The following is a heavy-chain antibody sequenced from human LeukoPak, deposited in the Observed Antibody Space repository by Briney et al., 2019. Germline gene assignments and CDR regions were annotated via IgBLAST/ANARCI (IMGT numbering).Heavy chain of an antibody. CDR2: IYYSGST. CDR3: ARQDSSSGGGAY. Sequence: SETLSLTCTVSGGSISSSSYYWGWIRQPQGKGLEWIGSIYYSGSTYYKPSLKSRVTISVDTSKNQFSLKLSSVTAADTAVYYCARQDSSSGGGAYWGQGTLVTVSS. V-gene: IGHV4-39*01. CDR1: GGSISSSSYY. J-gene: IGHJ4*02. D-gene: IGHD6-13*01.